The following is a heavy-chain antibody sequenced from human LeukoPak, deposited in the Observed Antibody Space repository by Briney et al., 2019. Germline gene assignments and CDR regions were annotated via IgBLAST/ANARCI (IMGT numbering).Heavy chain of an antibody. D-gene: IGHD3-22*01. J-gene: IGHJ4*02. CDR2: IYQNGRT. Sequence: SETLSLTCTVSGYFISSGDYWGWIRQPPGKGLEWIGNIYQNGRTYYNPSLKSRVTISVDTSKNQFSLKLSSVTAADTAVYYCARFRTDDTSGYYGGSFNYWGQGTLVTVSS. V-gene: IGHV4-38-2*02. CDR3: ARFRTDDTSGYYGGSFNY. CDR1: GYFISSGDY.